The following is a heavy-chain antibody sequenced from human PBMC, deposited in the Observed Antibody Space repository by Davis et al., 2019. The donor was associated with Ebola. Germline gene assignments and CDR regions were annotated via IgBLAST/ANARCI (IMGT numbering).Heavy chain of an antibody. CDR3: ATGGIAARTYYYYGMDV. Sequence: SETLSLTCAVSGGSISSSNWWSWVRQPPGKGLEWIGEIYHSGSTNYNPSLKSRVTISVDKSKNQFSLKLSSVTAADTAVYYCATGGIAARTYYYYGMDVWGQGTTVTVSS. J-gene: IGHJ6*02. V-gene: IGHV4-4*02. D-gene: IGHD6-6*01. CDR2: IYHSGST. CDR1: GGSISSSNW.